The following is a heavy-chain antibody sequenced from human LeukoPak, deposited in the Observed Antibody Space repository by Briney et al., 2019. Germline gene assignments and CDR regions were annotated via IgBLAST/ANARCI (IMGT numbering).Heavy chain of an antibody. J-gene: IGHJ2*01. D-gene: IGHD4-17*01. CDR2: IYTSGTT. CDR3: ARLRSTYWYFDL. CDR1: GGSIRSYY. V-gene: IGHV4-4*07. Sequence: PSETLSLTCTVSGGSIRSYYWSWIRQPAGKGLEWIGRIYTSGTTHYNPSLKSRVTMSVDTSKNQFSLKLSSVTAADTAVYYCARLRSTYWYFDLWGRGTLVTVSS.